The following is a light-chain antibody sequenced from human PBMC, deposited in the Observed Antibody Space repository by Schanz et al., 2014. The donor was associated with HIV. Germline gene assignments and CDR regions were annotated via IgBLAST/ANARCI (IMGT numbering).Light chain of an antibody. CDR2: TNT. V-gene: IGLV1-40*01. J-gene: IGLJ3*02. Sequence: QSVLTQPPSVSGPPGQGVTISCTGSSSNIGAGYDVHWYQVFPDRAPQLLIYTNTNRPSGVPDRFSASKSGTSASLAITGLQAEDEAEYYCSSSSTNTCVFGGGTKLTVL. CDR1: SSNIGAGYD. CDR3: SSSSTNTCV.